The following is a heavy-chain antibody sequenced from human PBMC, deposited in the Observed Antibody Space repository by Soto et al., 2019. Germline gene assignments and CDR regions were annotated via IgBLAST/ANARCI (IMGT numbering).Heavy chain of an antibody. CDR1: GYTFTGYY. Sequence: GASVKVSCKASGYTFTGYYMHWVRQAPGQGLEWMGWINPNSGVANYAQKFQGRVTITADTSTSTAYMELSRLRSEDTAVYYCARDLGYCSGGSCYSDDAFDIWGQGTMVTVSS. CDR3: ARDLGYCSGGSCYSDDAFDI. CDR2: INPNSGVA. J-gene: IGHJ3*02. D-gene: IGHD2-15*01. V-gene: IGHV1-2*02.